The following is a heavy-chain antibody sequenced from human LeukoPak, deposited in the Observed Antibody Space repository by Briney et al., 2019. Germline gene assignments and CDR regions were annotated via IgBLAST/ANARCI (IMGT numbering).Heavy chain of an antibody. Sequence: GGSLRLSCAASGFTFNNYAMSWFRQTPGKGLEWVSAISGSGDRTYYADSVKGRFTISRDNSKNTLYLQMNSLRADDTAVYYCANRVAAGGNIYLDSWGQGTLVTVSA. V-gene: IGHV3-23*01. D-gene: IGHD6-13*01. CDR3: ANRVAAGGNIYLDS. CDR2: ISGSGDRT. CDR1: GFTFNNYA. J-gene: IGHJ4*02.